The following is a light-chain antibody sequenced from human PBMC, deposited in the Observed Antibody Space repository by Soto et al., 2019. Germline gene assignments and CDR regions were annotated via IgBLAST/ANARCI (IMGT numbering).Light chain of an antibody. CDR2: GAS. J-gene: IGKJ4*01. CDR3: QQYDNWPL. CDR1: QSVRSN. Sequence: EIVMMQSPVTLSMSPGERATLSCRASQSVRSNLAWYQQKPGQAPRLLIYGASTRATGIPARFSGSGSGTEFTLTISSLQSEDSAVYYCQQYDNWPLFGGGTKVEIK. V-gene: IGKV3-15*01.